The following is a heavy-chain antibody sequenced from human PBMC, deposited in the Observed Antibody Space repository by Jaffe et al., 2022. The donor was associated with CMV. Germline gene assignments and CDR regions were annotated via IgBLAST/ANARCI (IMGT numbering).Heavy chain of an antibody. CDR3: TRGLGTGDP. CDR2: IRSKANSYAT. Sequence: EVQLVESGGGLVQPGGSLKLSCAASGFTFSGSAMHWVRQASGKGLEWVGRIRSKANSYATAYAASVKGRFTISRDDSKNTAYLQMNSLKTEDTAVYYCTRGLGTGDPWGQGTLVTVSS. CDR1: GFTFSGSA. J-gene: IGHJ5*02. V-gene: IGHV3-73*02.